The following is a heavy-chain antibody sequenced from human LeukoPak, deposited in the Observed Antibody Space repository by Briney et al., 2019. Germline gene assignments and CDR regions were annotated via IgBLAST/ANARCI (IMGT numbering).Heavy chain of an antibody. CDR2: ISYDGSNK. Sequence: GGSLRLSSAASGFTFSSYAMHWVRQAPGKGLEWVAVISYDGSNKYYADSVKGRFTISRDNSKNTLYLQMNSLRAEDTAVYYCARDRRGSGDYWGQGTLVTVSS. CDR3: ARDRRGSGDY. V-gene: IGHV3-30*04. D-gene: IGHD3-16*01. J-gene: IGHJ4*02. CDR1: GFTFSSYA.